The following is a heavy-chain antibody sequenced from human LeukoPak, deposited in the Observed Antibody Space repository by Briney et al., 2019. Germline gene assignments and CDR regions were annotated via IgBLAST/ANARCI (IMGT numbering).Heavy chain of an antibody. J-gene: IGHJ5*02. Sequence: PGGSLRLSCAASGFTVSSNYMSWVRQAPGKGLEWVSYISSSSSTIYYADSVKGRFTISRDNAKNSLYLQMNSLRAEDTAVYYCARDPHGYCSSTSCRSWGQGTLVTVSS. CDR3: ARDPHGYCSSTSCRS. CDR1: GFTVSSNY. CDR2: ISSSSSTI. V-gene: IGHV3-48*01. D-gene: IGHD2-2*01.